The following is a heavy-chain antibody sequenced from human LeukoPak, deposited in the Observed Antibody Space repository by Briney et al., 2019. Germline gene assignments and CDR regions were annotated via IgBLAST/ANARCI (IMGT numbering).Heavy chain of an antibody. CDR2: INPSGGST. CDR1: GYSFTSYY. D-gene: IGHD4-17*01. V-gene: IGHV1-46*01. CDR3: ARGLNGDYGDY. J-gene: IGHJ4*02. Sequence: ASVKVSCKASGYSFTSYYMHWVRQAPGQGLEWMGIINPSGGSTSYAQKFQGRVTMTRDMSTSTVSMELSSLRSEDTAVYDCARGLNGDYGDYWGQGTPVTVTS.